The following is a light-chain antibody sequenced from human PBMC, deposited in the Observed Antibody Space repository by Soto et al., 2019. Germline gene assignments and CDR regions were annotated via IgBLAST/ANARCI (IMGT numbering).Light chain of an antibody. J-gene: IGKJ2*01. V-gene: IGKV3-15*01. CDR2: TAS. CDR3: QQYNNWPYT. CDR1: QSVNSY. Sequence: EIVLTQSPGTLSLSPGERATLSCNASQSVNSYLAWYQQKPGQSPRLLIYTASNRATGVPARFSGSGSGTQFTLTINSLQSEDFAVYHCQQYNNWPYTFGQGTKVDIK.